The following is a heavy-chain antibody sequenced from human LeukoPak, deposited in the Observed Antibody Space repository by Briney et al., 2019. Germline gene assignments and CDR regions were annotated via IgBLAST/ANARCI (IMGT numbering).Heavy chain of an antibody. D-gene: IGHD7-27*01. J-gene: IGHJ3*02. CDR3: AGAGFKDAFDI. CDR2: IKQDGSEK. Sequence: GGSMRLSCAASGFTFSSYWMSWVRQAPGKGLEWVANIKQDGSEKYYVDSVKGRFTISRDNAKNSLYLQMNSLRAEDTAVYYCAGAGFKDAFDIWGQGTMVTVSS. CDR1: GFTFSSYW. V-gene: IGHV3-7*01.